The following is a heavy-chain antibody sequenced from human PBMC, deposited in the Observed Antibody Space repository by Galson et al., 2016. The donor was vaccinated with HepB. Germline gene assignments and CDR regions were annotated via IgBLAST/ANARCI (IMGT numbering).Heavy chain of an antibody. CDR1: GDTFTRYN. D-gene: IGHD2-21*02. CDR2: ISAYNDVT. V-gene: IGHV1-18*04. J-gene: IGHJ6*02. Sequence: SVKVSCKASGDTFTRYNIHWVRQAPGQGLEWLGWISAYNDVTNYAQKIQGRVTMTTDKSTNTAYMELRTLTSDDTAVYYCATLGGNSYYSLDVWGQGTTVIVSS. CDR3: ATLGGNSYYSLDV.